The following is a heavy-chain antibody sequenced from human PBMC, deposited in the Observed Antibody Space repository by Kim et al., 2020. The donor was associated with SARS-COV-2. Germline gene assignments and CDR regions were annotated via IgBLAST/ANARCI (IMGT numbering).Heavy chain of an antibody. Sequence: QKSQGRVTMTRDTSTSTVYMELRSLRSEDTAVYYCARGFDSSGYYDCFDYWGQGTLVTVSS. CDR3: ARGFDSSGYYDCFDY. J-gene: IGHJ4*02. D-gene: IGHD3-22*01. V-gene: IGHV1-46*01.